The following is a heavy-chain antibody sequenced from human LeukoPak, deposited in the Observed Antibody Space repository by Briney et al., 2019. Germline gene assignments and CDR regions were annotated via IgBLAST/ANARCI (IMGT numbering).Heavy chain of an antibody. Sequence: SETLSLTCTVSGGSISSYYWSWIRQPPGRGLEWIGYIYYSGSTNYNPSLKSRVTISVDTSKNQFSLKLSSVAAADTAVYYCARFRRAVAPRARFAFDIWGQGTMVTVSS. V-gene: IGHV4-59*01. CDR2: IYYSGST. D-gene: IGHD3-3*01. CDR3: ARFRRAVAPRARFAFDI. J-gene: IGHJ3*02. CDR1: GGSISSYY.